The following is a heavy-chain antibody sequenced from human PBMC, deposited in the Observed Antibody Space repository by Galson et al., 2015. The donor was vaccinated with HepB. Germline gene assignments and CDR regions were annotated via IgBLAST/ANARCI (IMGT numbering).Heavy chain of an antibody. V-gene: IGHV3-21*01. Sequence: SLRLSCAASGFTFSSYSMNWVRQAPGKGLEWVSSISSSSSYIYYADSVKGRFTISRDNAKNSLYLQMNSLRAEDTAVYYCAREATNYYYYMDVWGKGTTVTVSS. D-gene: IGHD1-26*01. CDR2: ISSSSSYI. CDR1: GFTFSSYS. J-gene: IGHJ6*03. CDR3: AREATNYYYYMDV.